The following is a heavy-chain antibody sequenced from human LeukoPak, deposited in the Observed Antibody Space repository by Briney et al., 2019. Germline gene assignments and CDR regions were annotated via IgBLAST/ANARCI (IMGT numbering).Heavy chain of an antibody. V-gene: IGHV1-18*01. CDR1: GYTFTSYG. D-gene: IGHD3-22*01. CDR2: ISAYNGNT. J-gene: IGHJ4*02. CDR3: ARDPRDYYDSSGYFYGPPDY. Sequence: GASVTVSCKASGYTFTSYGISWVRQAPGQGLEWMGWISAYNGNTNYAQKLQGRVTMTTDTSTSTAYMELRSLRSDDTAVYYCARDPRDYYDSSGYFYGPPDYWGQGTLVTVSS.